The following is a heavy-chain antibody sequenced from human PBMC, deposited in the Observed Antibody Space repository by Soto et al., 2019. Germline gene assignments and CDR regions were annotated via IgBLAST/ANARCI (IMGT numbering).Heavy chain of an antibody. Sequence: ASVKVSCKASGYTFTGYYMHWVRQAPGQGLEWMGWINPNSGGTKYSQKFQGRVTITRDTSASTAYMELSSLRSEDTAVYYCARDSYYYDSNFDYWGQGTPVTVSS. V-gene: IGHV1-2*02. CDR2: INPNSGGT. D-gene: IGHD3-22*01. J-gene: IGHJ4*02. CDR1: GYTFTGYY. CDR3: ARDSYYYDSNFDY.